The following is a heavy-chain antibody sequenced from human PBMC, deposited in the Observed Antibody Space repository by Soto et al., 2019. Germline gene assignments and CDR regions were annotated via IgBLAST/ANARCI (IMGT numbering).Heavy chain of an antibody. CDR1: GFTFSSYS. CDR2: ISSSSSTI. J-gene: IGHJ4*02. CDR3: ARGRRVAAAGTPFDY. D-gene: IGHD6-13*01. V-gene: IGHV3-48*02. Sequence: PGGSLRLSCAASGFTFSSYSMNWVRQAPGKGLEWVSYISSSSSTIYYADSVKGRFTISRDNAKNSLYLQMNSLRDEDTAVYYCARGRRVAAAGTPFDYWGQGTLVTVSS.